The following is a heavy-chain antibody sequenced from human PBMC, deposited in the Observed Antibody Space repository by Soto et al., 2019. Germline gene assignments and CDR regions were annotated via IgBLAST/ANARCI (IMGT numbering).Heavy chain of an antibody. J-gene: IGHJ5*02. V-gene: IGHV1-18*01. CDR1: GYTFTSYG. D-gene: IGHD3-16*02. CDR2: ISAYNGNT. CDR3: ARVMGHDDDVWGSYRYWERCDP. Sequence: QVQLVQSGAEVKKPGASVKVSCKASGYTFTSYGISWVRQAPGQGLEWMGWISAYNGNTNYAQKLQGRVTMTTDTNTGXXKXEXXSVRDDDTAVYYCARVMGHDDDVWGSYRYWERCDPWGRGTLVTVCS.